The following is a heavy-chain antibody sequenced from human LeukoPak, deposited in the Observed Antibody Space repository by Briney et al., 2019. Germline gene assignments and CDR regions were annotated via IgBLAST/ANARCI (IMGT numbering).Heavy chain of an antibody. V-gene: IGHV3-21*01. CDR1: GFTFSSYS. CDR2: ISSSSSYI. Sequence: GGSLRLSCVGSGFTFSSYSMNWVRQAPGKGLEWVSSISSSSSYIYYADSVKGRFTISRDNAKNSLYLQMNSLRAEDTAVYYCARDCGGDCYWFDYYYMDVWGKGTTVTVSS. CDR3: ARDCGGDCYWFDYYYMDV. J-gene: IGHJ6*03. D-gene: IGHD2-21*02.